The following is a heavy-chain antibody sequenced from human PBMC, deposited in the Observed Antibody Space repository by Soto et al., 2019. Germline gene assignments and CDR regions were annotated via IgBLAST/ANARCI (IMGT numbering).Heavy chain of an antibody. D-gene: IGHD3-22*01. CDR1: GFSISSAW. CDR2: IKTKIEGETT. V-gene: IGHV3-15*07. Sequence: PGGALRLSWSASGFSISSAWMNLVRQAPGKGLEWVGRIKTKIEGETTHYAAPVNGRFTVSRDDSKNMLYLQMNSLKADDTAFECRTTEWLEGVWGQGTTVTDSS. CDR3: TTEWLEGV. J-gene: IGHJ6*02.